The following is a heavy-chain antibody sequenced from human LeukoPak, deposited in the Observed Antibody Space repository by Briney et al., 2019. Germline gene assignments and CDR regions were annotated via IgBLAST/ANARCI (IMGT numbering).Heavy chain of an antibody. V-gene: IGHV3-7*01. CDR3: ARVGGRYSPLGY. J-gene: IGHJ4*02. Sequence: GGSLRLSCAASGFTFSSYWMSWVRQASGKGLEWVANIKQDGSEKYYVDSVKGRFTISRDNAKNSLYLQMISLRAEDTAVYYCARVGGRYSPLGYWGQGTLVTVSS. D-gene: IGHD3-16*02. CDR1: GFTFSSYW. CDR2: IKQDGSEK.